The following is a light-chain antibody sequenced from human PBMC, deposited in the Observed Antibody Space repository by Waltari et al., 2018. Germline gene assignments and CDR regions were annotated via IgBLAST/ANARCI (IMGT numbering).Light chain of an antibody. J-gene: IGLJ2*01. CDR3: QSYDSSLGGSV. Sequence: QSVLTQPPSVSGAPGQRVTISCTGSSSNIGAGYDLNWYQQIPGKAPKLLIYGNSNRPSGVPDRISGSKSGTSASQAITGLQAEDEADYYCQSYDSSLGGSVFGGGTKLTVL. CDR2: GNS. CDR1: SSNIGAGYD. V-gene: IGLV1-40*01.